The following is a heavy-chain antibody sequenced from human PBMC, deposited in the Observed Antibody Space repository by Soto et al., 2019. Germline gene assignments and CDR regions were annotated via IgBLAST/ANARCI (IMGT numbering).Heavy chain of an antibody. CDR1: GGSFSGYY. Sequence: QVQLQQWGAGLLKPSETLSLTCAVYGGSFSGYYWSWIRQPPGKGLEWIGEINHSGSTNYNPSLKSRVTISVDTSKNQLSLKLSSVTAADTAVYYCARGTSPGLVVPAAKSGAFDIWGQGTMVTVSS. D-gene: IGHD2-2*01. CDR3: ARGTSPGLVVPAAKSGAFDI. J-gene: IGHJ3*02. CDR2: INHSGST. V-gene: IGHV4-34*01.